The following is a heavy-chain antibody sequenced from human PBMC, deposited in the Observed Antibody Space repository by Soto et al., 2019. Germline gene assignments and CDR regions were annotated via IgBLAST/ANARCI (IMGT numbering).Heavy chain of an antibody. CDR1: GFTFSSYW. CDR3: ARDRGAGSSGWYNRGACDI. Sequence: EVQLVESGGGLVQPGGSLRLSCAASGFTFSSYWMHWVRQAPGKGLVWVSRINSDGSSTSYADSVKGRFTISRDNAKNTLYLRMNSLRAEDTAVYYCARDRGAGSSGWYNRGACDIWGQGTMVTVSS. J-gene: IGHJ3*02. D-gene: IGHD6-19*01. CDR2: INSDGSST. V-gene: IGHV3-74*01.